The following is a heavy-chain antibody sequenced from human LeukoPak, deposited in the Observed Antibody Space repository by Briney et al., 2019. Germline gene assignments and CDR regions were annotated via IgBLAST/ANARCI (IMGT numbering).Heavy chain of an antibody. Sequence: GGSLRLSCAASGFTFSSYSMNWVRQAPGKGLEWVSSISSSSSYIYYADSLKGRFTISRHNAKNSLYLQMNSLRAEDTAVYYCAELGITMIGGVWGKRTTVTISS. J-gene: IGHJ6*04. CDR1: GFTFSSYS. V-gene: IGHV3-21*01. CDR3: AELGITMIGGV. D-gene: IGHD3-10*02. CDR2: ISSSSSYI.